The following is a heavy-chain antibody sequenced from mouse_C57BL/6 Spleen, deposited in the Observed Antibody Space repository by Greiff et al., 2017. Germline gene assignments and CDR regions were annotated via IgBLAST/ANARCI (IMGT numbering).Heavy chain of an antibody. D-gene: IGHD2-3*01. Sequence: EVKVVESEGGLVQPGSSMKLSCTASGFTFSDYYMAWVRQVPEKGLEWVANINYDGSSTYYLDSLKSRFIISRDNAKNILYLQMSSLKSEDTATYYCARGRWLLPCDYWGQGTTLTVSS. CDR2: INYDGSST. V-gene: IGHV5-16*01. CDR1: GFTFSDYY. J-gene: IGHJ2*01. CDR3: ARGRWLLPCDY.